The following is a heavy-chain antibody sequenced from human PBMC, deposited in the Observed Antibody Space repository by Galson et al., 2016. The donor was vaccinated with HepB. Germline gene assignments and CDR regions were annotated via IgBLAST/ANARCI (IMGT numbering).Heavy chain of an antibody. J-gene: IGHJ6*02. CDR3: AGDRAVVAEVAAGAYGMDV. D-gene: IGHD6-19*01. CDR1: GGTFSSYV. V-gene: IGHV1-2*04. CDR2: INPNSGGT. Sequence: QSGAEVKKPGESLKISCKASGGTFSSYVISWVRQAPGQGLEWMGWINPNSGGTKYTQKFQGWVTMTRDTSISTVYMELSRLRSDDMAVYYCAGDRAVVAEVAAGAYGMDVWGQGTTVTVSS.